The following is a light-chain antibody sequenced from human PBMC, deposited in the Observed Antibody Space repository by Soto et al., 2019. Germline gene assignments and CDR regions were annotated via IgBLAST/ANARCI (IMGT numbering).Light chain of an antibody. J-gene: IGKJ1*01. CDR3: QHYGGMWT. Sequence: DIHMTQYPSTLSASVGDMVSIRWRASQIISNRLAWYQQKPGKAPKVLIYDASSLESGVPSRFSGSGSGTEFILTISSLQPDDFATYCCQHYGGMWTFGQGTKVDIK. CDR1: QIISNR. CDR2: DAS. V-gene: IGKV1-5*01.